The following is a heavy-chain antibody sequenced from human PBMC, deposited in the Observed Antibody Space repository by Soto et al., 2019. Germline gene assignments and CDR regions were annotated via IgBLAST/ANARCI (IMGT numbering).Heavy chain of an antibody. J-gene: IGHJ4*02. CDR3: ATQHPLDSSGWYN. V-gene: IGHV5-51*01. CDR2: IYPGDSET. CDR1: GYSFTNFW. Sequence: GESLKISCKASGYSFTNFWLGWVRQMPGKGLEWLGIIYPGDSETRYSPSFQGQVTISADRSISTAYLQWSSLKASDTAIYYCATQHPLDSSGWYNWGQGTLVTVSS. D-gene: IGHD6-19*01.